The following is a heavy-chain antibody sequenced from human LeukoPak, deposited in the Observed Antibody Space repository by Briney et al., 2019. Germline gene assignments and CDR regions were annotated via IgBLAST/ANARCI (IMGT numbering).Heavy chain of an antibody. CDR1: GYKLTDNW. Sequence: ASVKVSCKAFGYKLTDNWIHWVRQAPGQGPEWMGVISPSGGSTTYAQKFQGRVTLTRDMSTSTDYLELSSLRSEDTAVYYCARDNSVRDEAWWFNPWGQGTLVTVSS. CDR3: ARDNSVRDEAWWFNP. V-gene: IGHV1-46*01. CDR2: ISPSGGST. J-gene: IGHJ5*02. D-gene: IGHD5-24*01.